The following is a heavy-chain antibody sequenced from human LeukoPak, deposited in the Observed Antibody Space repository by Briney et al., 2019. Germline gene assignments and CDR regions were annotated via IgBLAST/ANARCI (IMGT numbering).Heavy chain of an antibody. D-gene: IGHD6-6*01. V-gene: IGHV3-30*02. J-gene: IGHJ4*02. CDR1: GFTFSNFG. CDR3: AKDLGTHSSSFYFDY. CDR2: TRYDGSNK. Sequence: GGSLRLSCAASGFTFSNFGIPWVRQTPGKGLEWVAFTRYDGSNKYYADSVKGRFTIFRDNSKNTLYLQMNSLRAEDTAVYFCAKDLGTHSSSFYFDYWGQGTLVTVSS.